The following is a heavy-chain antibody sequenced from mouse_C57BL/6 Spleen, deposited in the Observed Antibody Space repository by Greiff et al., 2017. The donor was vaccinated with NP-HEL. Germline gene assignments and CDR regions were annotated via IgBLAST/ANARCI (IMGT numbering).Heavy chain of an antibody. CDR1: GYTFTSYW. J-gene: IGHJ2*01. CDR3: ALGRWFDY. Sequence: QVQLKQPGAELVKPGASVKLSCKASGYTFTSYWMQWVKPRPGQGLEWIGEIDPSDSYTNYNQKFKGKATLTVDTSSSTAYMQLSSLTSEDAAVYYCALGRWFDYWGQGTTLTVSS. D-gene: IGHD4-1*01. CDR2: IDPSDSYT. V-gene: IGHV1-50*01.